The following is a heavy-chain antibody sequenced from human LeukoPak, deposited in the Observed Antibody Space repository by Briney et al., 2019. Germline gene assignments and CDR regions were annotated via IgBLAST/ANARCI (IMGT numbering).Heavy chain of an antibody. Sequence: ASVKVSCKASGYTFTSHAMHWVRQAPGQRLEWMGWINAGNGNTKYSRKFQGRVTITRDTSASTAYMELSSLRSEDTAVYYCARDLGSSFDYWGQGTLVTVSS. D-gene: IGHD6-13*01. V-gene: IGHV1-3*01. CDR1: GYTFTSHA. J-gene: IGHJ4*02. CDR2: INAGNGNT. CDR3: ARDLGSSFDY.